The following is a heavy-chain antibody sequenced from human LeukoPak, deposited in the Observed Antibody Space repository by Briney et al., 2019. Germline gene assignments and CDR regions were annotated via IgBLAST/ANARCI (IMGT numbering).Heavy chain of an antibody. CDR1: GFTFSSYS. Sequence: GGSLRLSCAASGFTFSSYSMNWVRQAPGKGLEWVSYISSSSSTIYYADSVKGRFTISRDSAKNSLYLQMNSLRAEDTALYHCARVITMVRGGISVYYYYYMDVWGKGTTVTISS. J-gene: IGHJ6*03. CDR2: ISSSSSTI. D-gene: IGHD3-10*01. V-gene: IGHV3-48*04. CDR3: ARVITMVRGGISVYYYYYMDV.